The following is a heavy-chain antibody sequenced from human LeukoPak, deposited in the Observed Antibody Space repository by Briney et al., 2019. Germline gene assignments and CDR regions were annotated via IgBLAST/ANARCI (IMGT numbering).Heavy chain of an antibody. J-gene: IGHJ4*02. CDR3: AREGRGGSFDY. Sequence: PGRFLRLSCAASGFTFSSYAMHWVRQAPGKGLEWVAVISYDGSNKYYADSVKGRFTISRDNSKNTLYLQMNSLRAEDTAVYYCAREGRGGSFDYWGQGTLVTVSS. V-gene: IGHV3-30*01. CDR1: GFTFSSYA. CDR2: ISYDGSNK.